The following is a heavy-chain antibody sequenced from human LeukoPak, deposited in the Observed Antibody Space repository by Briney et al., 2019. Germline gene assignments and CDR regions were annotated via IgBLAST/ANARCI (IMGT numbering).Heavy chain of an antibody. D-gene: IGHD1-26*01. CDR3: AREEWELGYRDAFDI. V-gene: IGHV4-61*02. CDR1: GGSISSGSYY. J-gene: IGHJ3*02. Sequence: SETLSLTCTVSGGSISSGSYYWSWIRQPGGKGLEWIGRIYTSGSTNYNPSLKSRVTISVDTSKNQLSLKLSSVTAADTAVYYCAREEWELGYRDAFDIWGQGTMVTVSS. CDR2: IYTSGST.